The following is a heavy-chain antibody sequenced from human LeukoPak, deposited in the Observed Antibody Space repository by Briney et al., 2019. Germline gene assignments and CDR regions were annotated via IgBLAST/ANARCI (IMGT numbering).Heavy chain of an antibody. CDR3: ARGLPYYDFWSGHYNLEGLDAFDI. J-gene: IGHJ3*02. CDR1: GFTFSSYS. V-gene: IGHV3-21*01. D-gene: IGHD3-3*01. Sequence: PGGSLRLSCAASGFTFSSYSMNWVRQAPGKGLEWVSSISSSSSYIYYADSVKGRFTISRDNAKNSLYLQMNSLRAEDTAVYYCARGLPYYDFWSGHYNLEGLDAFDIWGQGTMVTVSS. CDR2: ISSSSSYI.